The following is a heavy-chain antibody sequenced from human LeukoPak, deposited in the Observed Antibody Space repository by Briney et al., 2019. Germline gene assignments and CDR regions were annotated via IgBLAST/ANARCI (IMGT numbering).Heavy chain of an antibody. CDR2: IYYSGST. D-gene: IGHD2-8*01. CDR3: ARHNEGIYFDY. Sequence: SETLSLNCTVSGGSISSSSYYWGWIRQPPGKGLEWIGSIYYSGSTYYNPSLKSRVTISVDTSKNQFSLKLSSVTAADTAVYYCARHNEGIYFDYWGQGTLVTVSS. V-gene: IGHV4-39*01. J-gene: IGHJ4*02. CDR1: GGSISSSSYY.